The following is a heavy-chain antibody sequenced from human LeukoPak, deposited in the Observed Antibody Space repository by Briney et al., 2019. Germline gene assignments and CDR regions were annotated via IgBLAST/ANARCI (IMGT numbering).Heavy chain of an antibody. J-gene: IGHJ5*02. CDR3: ARDKAQYQLLFMEYNWFDP. Sequence: ASVKVSCKASGYTFTTYGISWVRQAPGQGLEWMGWISACNGNTNYAQKLQGRVTMTTDTSTSTAYMELRSLRSDDTAVYYCARDKAQYQLLFMEYNWFDPWGQGTLVTVSS. CDR1: GYTFTTYG. CDR2: ISACNGNT. V-gene: IGHV1-18*04. D-gene: IGHD2-2*01.